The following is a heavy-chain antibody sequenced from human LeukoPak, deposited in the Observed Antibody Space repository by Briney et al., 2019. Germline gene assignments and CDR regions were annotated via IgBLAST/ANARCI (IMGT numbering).Heavy chain of an antibody. CDR1: GGSISSDDYY. V-gene: IGHV4-30-4*01. CDR2: IYYSGST. J-gene: IGHJ4*02. Sequence: SETLSLTCTVPGGSISSDDYYWSWIRQPPGKGLEWIGYIYYSGSTYYNPSLKSRATISVDTSKNQFSLKLSSVTAADTAVYYCARVLTTNYAFDYWGQGTLVTVSS. CDR3: ARVLTTNYAFDY. D-gene: IGHD1-7*01.